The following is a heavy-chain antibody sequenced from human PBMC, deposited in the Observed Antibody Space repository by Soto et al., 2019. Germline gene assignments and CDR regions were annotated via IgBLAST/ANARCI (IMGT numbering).Heavy chain of an antibody. Sequence: SETLSLTCTVSGGSISSSSYYWGWIRQPPGKGLEWIGSIYYSGSTNYNPSLKSRVTISVDTSKNQFSLKLTSVTAADTAVYYCARDEITGLFDYWGQGTLVTVSS. D-gene: IGHD2-8*02. CDR1: GGSISSSSYY. CDR3: ARDEITGLFDY. V-gene: IGHV4-39*07. J-gene: IGHJ4*02. CDR2: IYYSGST.